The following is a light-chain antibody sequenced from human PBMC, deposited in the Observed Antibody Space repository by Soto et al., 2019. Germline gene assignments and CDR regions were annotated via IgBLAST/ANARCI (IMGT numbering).Light chain of an antibody. CDR2: ENN. CDR1: SGSIANNY. Sequence: FMLTQPHSVSESPGKTLSISCTRSSGSIANNYVQWYQQRPGSAPTTVIYENNQRLSGGPDRFSGSTDGSSNSASLTISGLQTEDEADYYCQSYDSDFVVFGGGTKLTVL. CDR3: QSYDSDFVV. V-gene: IGLV6-57*04. J-gene: IGLJ2*01.